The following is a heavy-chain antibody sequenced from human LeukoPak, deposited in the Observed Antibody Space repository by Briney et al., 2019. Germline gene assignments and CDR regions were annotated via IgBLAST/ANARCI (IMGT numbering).Heavy chain of an antibody. CDR2: INPSGGST. CDR3: ARNSGQLWDETYYYGMDV. D-gene: IGHD5-18*01. CDR1: GYTFTSYY. V-gene: IGHV1-46*01. Sequence: ASVKVSCKASGYTFTSYYMHWVRQAPGQGLEWMGIINPSGGSTSYAQKFQGRVTITADESTSTAYMELSSLRSEDTAVYYCARNSGQLWDETYYYGMDVWGQGTTVTVSS. J-gene: IGHJ6*02.